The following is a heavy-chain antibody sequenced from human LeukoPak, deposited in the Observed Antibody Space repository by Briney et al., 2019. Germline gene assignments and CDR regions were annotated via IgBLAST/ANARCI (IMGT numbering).Heavy chain of an antibody. D-gene: IGHD4-23*01. V-gene: IGHV3-7*01. CDR1: GFTFSNYW. J-gene: IGHJ4*02. Sequence: PGGSLRLSCAASGFTFSNYWMSWVRQAPGKGLEWVANIKQDGSEKYYVDSVKGRFTISRDDAKNSLYLQMNSLRDEDTAVYYCARDSVEASNYFDYWGQGTLVTVS. CDR3: ARDSVEASNYFDY. CDR2: IKQDGSEK.